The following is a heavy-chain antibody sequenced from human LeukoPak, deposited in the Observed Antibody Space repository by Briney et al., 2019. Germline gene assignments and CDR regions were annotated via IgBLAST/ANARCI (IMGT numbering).Heavy chain of an antibody. D-gene: IGHD3-22*01. V-gene: IGHV4-59*12. CDR1: GGSISSYY. CDR3: ARSDYYYDSSGLDY. CDR2: IYYSGST. Sequence: SETLSLTCTVSGGSISSYYWSWIRQPPGKGLEWIGYIYYSGSTNYNSSLKSRVTISVDTSKNQFSLKLSSVTAADTAVYYCARSDYYYDSSGLDYWGQGTLVTVSS. J-gene: IGHJ4*02.